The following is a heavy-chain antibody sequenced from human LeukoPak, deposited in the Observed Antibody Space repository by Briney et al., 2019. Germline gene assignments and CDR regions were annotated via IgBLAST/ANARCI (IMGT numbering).Heavy chain of an antibody. Sequence: GGSLRLSCAASGFSFSSSWMSWVRQAPGKGLEWVANIKPDGSEKYYVDSVKGRFTISRDNAKMSLYLQMNSLRAEDTALYYCARDTVGATDYWGQGTLVTVSS. J-gene: IGHJ4*02. D-gene: IGHD1-26*01. V-gene: IGHV3-7*01. CDR2: IKPDGSEK. CDR1: GFSFSSSW. CDR3: ARDTVGATDY.